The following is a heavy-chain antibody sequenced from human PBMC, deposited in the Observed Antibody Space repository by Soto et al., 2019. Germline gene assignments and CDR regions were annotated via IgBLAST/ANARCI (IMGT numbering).Heavy chain of an antibody. V-gene: IGHV3-30*18. CDR1: GFTFNNYG. CDR3: AKVGGSSLSGYSIYYGRDV. D-gene: IGHD3-9*01. CDR2: ISEDGSDK. Sequence: QVQVVESGGGVVQPGRSLRLSCAASGFTFNNYGMHWVRPAPGKGLEWVEVISEDGSDKYYTASVRGRFTISRDNYTTSVYLNMNSLRAEVSAVYYCAKVGGSSLSGYSIYYGRDVWGQGTTVTVSS. J-gene: IGHJ6*02.